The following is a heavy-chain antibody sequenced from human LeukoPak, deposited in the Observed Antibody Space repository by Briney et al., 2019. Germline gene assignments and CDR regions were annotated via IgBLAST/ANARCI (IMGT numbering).Heavy chain of an antibody. CDR2: ISSSSSYI. CDR3: ARGPKLGGYSYGPIDY. J-gene: IGHJ4*02. V-gene: IGHV3-21*01. Sequence: GGSLRLSCAASGFTFSSYSMNWVRQAPGKGLEWVSSISSSSSYIYYADSVKGRFTISRGNAKNSLHLQMNSLRAEDTAVYYCARGPKLGGYSYGPIDYWGQGTLVTVSS. CDR1: GFTFSSYS. D-gene: IGHD5-18*01.